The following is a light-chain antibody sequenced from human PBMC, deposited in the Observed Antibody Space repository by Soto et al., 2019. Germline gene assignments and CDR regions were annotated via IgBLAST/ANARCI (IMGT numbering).Light chain of an antibody. J-gene: IGLJ1*01. V-gene: IGLV2-14*03. CDR1: SSDVGGYNY. Sequence: QSVLTEPACVSGSPGQSITISCTGTSSDVGGYNYVSWYQQHPGRAPKLIIYDVTNRPSGISNRFSGSKSGNTASLTISGLQTEDEADYYCISFTSRHIYVFGTGTKVTVL. CDR3: ISFTSRHIYV. CDR2: DVT.